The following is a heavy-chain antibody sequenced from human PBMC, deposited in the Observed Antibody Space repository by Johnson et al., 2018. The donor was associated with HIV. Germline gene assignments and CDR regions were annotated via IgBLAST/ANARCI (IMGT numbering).Heavy chain of an antibody. CDR3: ARASTIFGRWRAFDI. CDR1: GFTFSSYA. CDR2: ISYDGSNK. J-gene: IGHJ3*02. D-gene: IGHD3-3*01. Sequence: QVQLVESGGGVVQPGRSLRLSCAASGFTFSSYAMHWVRQAPGKGLEWVAVISYDGSNKYYADSVKGRFTISRDNSKNTLYLQMNSLRAEDTAVYYCARASTIFGRWRAFDIWGQGTMVTVSS. V-gene: IGHV3-30*04.